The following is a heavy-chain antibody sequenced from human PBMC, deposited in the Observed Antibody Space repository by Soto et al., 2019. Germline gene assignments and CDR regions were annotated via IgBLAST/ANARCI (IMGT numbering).Heavy chain of an antibody. CDR3: ARDHIDGWKFDY. CDR1: GFTFRNHW. Sequence: EVQLVESGGGLVQPGGSLRLSCAASGFTFRNHWMSWVRQAPGKGLEWVANIRQDGNENYYVDSVNGRFTTSRDNTENLFYLQMNSRRAEDTAVFYCARDHIDGWKFDYWARPILVTVSP. CDR2: IRQDGNEN. J-gene: IGHJ4*02. D-gene: IGHD6-19*01. V-gene: IGHV3-7*01.